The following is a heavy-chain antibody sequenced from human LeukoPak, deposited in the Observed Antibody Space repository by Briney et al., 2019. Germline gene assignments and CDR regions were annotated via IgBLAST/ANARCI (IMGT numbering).Heavy chain of an antibody. CDR3: AKVRWNYYFDY. CDR2: ISSSSEYR. D-gene: IGHD4-23*01. CDR1: GFTFSDYS. Sequence: LGGSLRLSCTAPGFTFSDYSMNWVRQAPGKGLEWVSGISSSSEYRHYADSLKGRFTISRDNAKNSLYLQINSLRAEDTAVYYCAKVRWNYYFDYWGQGTLVTVSS. V-gene: IGHV3-21*01. J-gene: IGHJ4*02.